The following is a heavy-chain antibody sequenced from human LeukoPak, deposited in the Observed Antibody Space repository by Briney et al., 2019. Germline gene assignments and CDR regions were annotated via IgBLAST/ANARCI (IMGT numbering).Heavy chain of an antibody. CDR3: ARDDPPTTVVTPKYYYYGMDV. D-gene: IGHD4-23*01. CDR2: IYSGGST. Sequence: GGSLRLSCAASGFTVSTNYMNWVRQAPGKGLEWVSVIYSGGSTYYADSVKGRFTISRDNSKNALYLEMNSLRAEDTAVYYCARDDPPTTVVTPKYYYYGMDVWGQGTTVTVSS. CDR1: GFTVSTNY. J-gene: IGHJ6*02. V-gene: IGHV3-53*01.